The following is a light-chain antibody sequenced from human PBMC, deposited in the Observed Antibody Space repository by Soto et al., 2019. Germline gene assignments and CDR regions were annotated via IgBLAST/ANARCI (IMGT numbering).Light chain of an antibody. J-gene: IGKJ5*01. Sequence: DLQMPQSTSSRSASVGDRVTITCQASQNSSSDIKWYQQNPRRAPKLLIYAASSLQSGVPSRFSGSGSATDFTLTIISLQPEDFATYYCQQRYSTTSITFGQGTRLEIK. CDR3: QQRYSTTSIT. V-gene: IGKV1-39*01. CDR2: AAS. CDR1: QNSSSD.